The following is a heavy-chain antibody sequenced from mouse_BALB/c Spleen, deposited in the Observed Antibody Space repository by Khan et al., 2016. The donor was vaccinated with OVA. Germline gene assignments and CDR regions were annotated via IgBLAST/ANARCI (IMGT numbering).Heavy chain of an antibody. Sequence: EVQLQESGPDLVKPSQSLSLTCTVTVYSITSGYSWHWIRQFPGNKLEWMGYIHYSGSTDYNPSLKSRISITRNTSKNQFFLQLNSVTTEDTATYYCTRFYSYGSSFSYWGQGTLVTVSA. CDR3: TRFYSYGSSFSY. CDR1: VYSITSGYS. V-gene: IGHV3-1*02. CDR2: IHYSGST. D-gene: IGHD1-1*01. J-gene: IGHJ3*01.